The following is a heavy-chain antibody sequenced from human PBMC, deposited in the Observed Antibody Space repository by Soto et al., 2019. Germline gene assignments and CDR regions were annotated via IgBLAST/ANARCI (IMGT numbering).Heavy chain of an antibody. J-gene: IGHJ4*02. CDR2: ISGSGGST. CDR3: AKTPSYGDPTSPLFFDY. D-gene: IGHD4-17*01. V-gene: IGHV3-23*01. Sequence: GGSLRLSCAASGFTFSSYAMSWVRQAPGKGLEWVSAISGSGGSTYYADSVKGRFTISRDNSKNTLYLQMNSLRAEDTAVYYCAKTPSYGDPTSPLFFDYWGQGTLVTVSS. CDR1: GFTFSSYA.